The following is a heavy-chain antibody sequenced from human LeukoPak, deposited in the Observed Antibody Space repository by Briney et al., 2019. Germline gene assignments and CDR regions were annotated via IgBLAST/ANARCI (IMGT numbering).Heavy chain of an antibody. D-gene: IGHD3-22*01. V-gene: IGHV3-48*03. CDR2: ISSSGSTI. Sequence: GGSLRLSCAASGFTFSSYEMNWVRQAPGKGLEWVSYISSSGSTIYYADSVKGRFTISRDNSKNTLYLQMNSLRAEDTAVYYCAREYPPRYYYDSSGYLDYWGQGTLVTVSS. CDR1: GFTFSSYE. CDR3: AREYPPRYYYDSSGYLDY. J-gene: IGHJ4*02.